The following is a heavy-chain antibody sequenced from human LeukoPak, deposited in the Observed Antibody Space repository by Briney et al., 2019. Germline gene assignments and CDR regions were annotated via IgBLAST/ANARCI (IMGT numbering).Heavy chain of an antibody. CDR3: ARATIRNWFDP. V-gene: IGHV4-38-2*01. D-gene: IGHD3-3*02. Sequence: SETLSLTCGVSGYSIGSDNYWGWIRQPPGKGLEWIGTIYHSGSTYYNSSLKSRATMSVDTSMNQFSLNLNSVTAADTAVYYCARATIRNWFDPWGQGTLVTVSS. J-gene: IGHJ5*02. CDR1: GYSIGSDNY. CDR2: IYHSGST.